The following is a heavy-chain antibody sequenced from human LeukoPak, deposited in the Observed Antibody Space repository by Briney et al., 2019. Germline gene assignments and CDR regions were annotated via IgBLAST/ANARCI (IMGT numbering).Heavy chain of an antibody. CDR2: INVDSGGT. CDR1: RYSFTGYN. V-gene: IGHV1-2*02. J-gene: IGHJ6*03. CDR3: ARDEGYYNYMDV. Sequence: ASVRVSCAASRYSFTGYNMHWVRLAPGQGLEWMAWINVDSGGTKYAETFQGRVTMTRDTSISTAYMELSRLRSDDTAVYYCARDEGYYNYMDVWGKGTTVSVSS.